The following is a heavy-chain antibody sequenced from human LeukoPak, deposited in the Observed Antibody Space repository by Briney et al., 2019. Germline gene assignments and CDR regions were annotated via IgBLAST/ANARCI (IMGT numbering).Heavy chain of an antibody. CDR3: ARDTAVAGHDLGGMDV. D-gene: IGHD6-19*01. Sequence: ASVKVSCTASGYTFTSYGISWVRQAPGQGLEWMGWISAYNGNTNYAQKLQGRVTMTTDTSTSTAYMELRSLRSDDTAVYYCARDTAVAGHDLGGMDVWGQGTTVTVSS. CDR2: ISAYNGNT. V-gene: IGHV1-18*01. CDR1: GYTFTSYG. J-gene: IGHJ6*02.